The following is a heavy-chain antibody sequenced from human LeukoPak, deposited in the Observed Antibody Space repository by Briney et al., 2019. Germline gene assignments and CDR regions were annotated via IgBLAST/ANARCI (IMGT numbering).Heavy chain of an antibody. Sequence: GGSLTLSCSASGFTFISYQMSCLRQAQGKGQEWSSHINGSGTTIYYGDPVKGRFTISRDNAKNSLYLQMNSLRAEDTAIYYCAREGSSSCYDSCNWFDPWGQGTLVTVSS. D-gene: IGHD2-2*01. CDR3: AREGSSSCYDSCNWFDP. CDR2: INGSGTTI. J-gene: IGHJ5*02. V-gene: IGHV3-48*03. CDR1: GFTFISYQ.